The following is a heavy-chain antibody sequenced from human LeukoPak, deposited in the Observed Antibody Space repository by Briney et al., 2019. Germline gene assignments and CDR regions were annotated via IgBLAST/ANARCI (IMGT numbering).Heavy chain of an antibody. CDR2: IYYGGST. CDR3: ARHARGVYYDSSGYLGY. Sequence: SETLSLTCTVSGGSISSYYWSWIRQPPGKGLEWIGYIYYGGSTNYNPSLKSRVTISVDTSKNQFSLKLSSVTAADTAVYYCARHARGVYYDSSGYLGYWGQGTLVTVSS. J-gene: IGHJ4*02. CDR1: GGSISSYY. V-gene: IGHV4-59*08. D-gene: IGHD3-22*01.